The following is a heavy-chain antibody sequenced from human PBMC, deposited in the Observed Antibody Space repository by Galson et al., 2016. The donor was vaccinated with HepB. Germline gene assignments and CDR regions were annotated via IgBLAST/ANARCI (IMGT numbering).Heavy chain of an antibody. D-gene: IGHD6-13*01. CDR3: AKEQYTSRWYAEYYFDY. Sequence: LRLSCAASGFTVSSNYMSWVRQAPGKGLEWVSVIYSGGSTYYADSVKGRFTISRHSSKNTLYLQMNSLRAEDTAVYYCAKEQYTSRWYAEYYFDYWGQGTLVTVSS. V-gene: IGHV3-53*04. CDR2: IYSGGST. J-gene: IGHJ4*02. CDR1: GFTVSSNY.